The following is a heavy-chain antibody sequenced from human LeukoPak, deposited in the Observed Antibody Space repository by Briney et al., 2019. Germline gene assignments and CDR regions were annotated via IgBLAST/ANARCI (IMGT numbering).Heavy chain of an antibody. CDR3: ARDLAGTRVSYP. CDR1: GFTFSSYS. D-gene: IGHD1-1*01. J-gene: IGHJ5*02. Sequence: PGGSLRLSCAASGFTFSSYSMNWVRQAPGKGLEWVSSISSSSSYIYYADSVKGRFTTSRDNAKNSLYLQMNSLRAEDTAVYYCARDLAGTRVSYPWGQGTLVTVSS. CDR2: ISSSSSYI. V-gene: IGHV3-21*01.